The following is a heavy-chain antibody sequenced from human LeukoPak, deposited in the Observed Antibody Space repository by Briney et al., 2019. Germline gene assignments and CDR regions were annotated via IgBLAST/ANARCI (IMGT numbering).Heavy chain of an antibody. V-gene: IGHV3-7*01. Sequence: GGSLRLSCAVSGFSFSSYWMSSVRQAPGKGLECVANIKEDGSEIHYVDSVKGRFTLSRDNARNSLYLQMTSLRVEDTAVYFCARNGRVVGSGWSYFFFEYWGQGTRVTVSS. CDR2: IKEDGSEI. J-gene: IGHJ4*02. CDR1: GFSFSSYW. D-gene: IGHD6-19*01. CDR3: ARNGRVVGSGWSYFFFEY.